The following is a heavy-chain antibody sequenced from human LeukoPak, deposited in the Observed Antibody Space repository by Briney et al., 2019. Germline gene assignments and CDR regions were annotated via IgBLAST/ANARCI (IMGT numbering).Heavy chain of an antibody. V-gene: IGHV4-4*07. CDR2: IYYSGST. D-gene: IGHD5-24*01. CDR1: GGSMSTFY. J-gene: IGHJ4*02. Sequence: PWETLSLTCNVSGGSMSTFYWSWIRQPAGKGLEWIGRIYYSGSTNYNPSLKSRVTISVDTSKNQFSLKLSSVTAADTAVYYCARSEMATLDYYYWGQGTLVTVSS. CDR3: ARSEMATLDYYY.